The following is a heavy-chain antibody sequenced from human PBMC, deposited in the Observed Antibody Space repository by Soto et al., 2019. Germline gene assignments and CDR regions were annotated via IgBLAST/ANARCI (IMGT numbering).Heavy chain of an antibody. Sequence: QVQLVQSGAEVKKPGSSVKVSCKASGGTFSSYAISWVRQAPGQGLEWMGGIIPIFGTANYAQKFQGRVTITADESTSTAYMELSSLRSEDTAVYYCAVNKRRGYSGYRRHWLDYWGQGTLVTVSS. CDR2: IIPIFGTA. CDR3: AVNKRRGYSGYRRHWLDY. D-gene: IGHD5-12*01. J-gene: IGHJ4*02. CDR1: GGTFSSYA. V-gene: IGHV1-69*01.